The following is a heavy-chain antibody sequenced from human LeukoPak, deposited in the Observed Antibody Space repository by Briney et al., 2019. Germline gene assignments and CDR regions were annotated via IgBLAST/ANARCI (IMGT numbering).Heavy chain of an antibody. D-gene: IGHD4-17*01. CDR3: ARTPTVTVGYYYYGMDV. CDR2: ISGYNGNT. CDR1: GYTFTSYG. J-gene: IGHJ6*02. V-gene: IGHV1-18*01. Sequence: ASVKVSCKASGYTFTSYGLSWVRQPPGQGLEWMGWISGYNGNTKYAQKLQGRVSMTTDTSTSTAYMELRTLRSDDTAMYYCARTPTVTVGYYYYGMDVWGQGTTVTVSS.